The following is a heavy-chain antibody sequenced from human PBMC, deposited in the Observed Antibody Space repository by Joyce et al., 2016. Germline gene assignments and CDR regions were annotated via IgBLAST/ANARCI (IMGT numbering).Heavy chain of an antibody. J-gene: IGHJ4*02. CDR1: GGSISSTYY. Sequence: QLQLQESGPGLVKPPETLSLTCTVYGGSISSTYYWGWIRQPPGKGLEWIGSIYYHGVSYHNPSLKGRVTLSVDTSKNQVSLNLSSVTAADTAVYYCARGRSPHDYWGQGTLVIVSS. CDR3: ARGRSPHDY. V-gene: IGHV4-39*07. CDR2: IYYHGVS.